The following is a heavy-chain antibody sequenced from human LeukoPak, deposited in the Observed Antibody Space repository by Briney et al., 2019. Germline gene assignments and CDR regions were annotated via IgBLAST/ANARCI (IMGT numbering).Heavy chain of an antibody. V-gene: IGHV3-33*01. Sequence: GGSLRLSCAASGFTFSSYGMHRVRQAPGKGLEWVAVIWYDGSNKYYADSVKGRFTISRDNSKNTLYLQMNSLRAEDTAVSYCARAPTTYYYFDYWGQGTLVTVSS. CDR1: GFTFSSYG. CDR2: IWYDGSNK. J-gene: IGHJ4*02. CDR3: ARAPTTYYYFDY. D-gene: IGHD1-26*01.